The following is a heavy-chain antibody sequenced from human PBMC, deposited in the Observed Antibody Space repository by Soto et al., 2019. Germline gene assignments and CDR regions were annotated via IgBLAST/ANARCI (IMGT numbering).Heavy chain of an antibody. CDR3: AKIMIRGYFGGDY. Sequence: EVHLLESGGGLVQPGGSLRLSCAASGFTFSDYVMYWFRQPPGRGLEWVSAISASGDQTFYADSVQGRFTISRDNFKNTQYLEMSRLRVEDTAVYYCAKIMIRGYFGGDYWGQGTLVTVSS. J-gene: IGHJ4*02. CDR1: GFTFSDYV. CDR2: ISASGDQT. D-gene: IGHD3-10*01. V-gene: IGHV3-23*01.